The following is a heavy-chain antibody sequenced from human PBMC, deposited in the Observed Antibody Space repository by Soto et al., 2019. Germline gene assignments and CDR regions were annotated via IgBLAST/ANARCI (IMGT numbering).Heavy chain of an antibody. Sequence: ASVKVSCKASGYTFTSYGISWVRQAPGQGLEWMGWISAYNGNTNYAQKLQGRVTMTTDTSTSTAYMELRSLRSDDTAVYYCARDPRIAVAGTEGNWFDPWGQGTLVTV. CDR3: ARDPRIAVAGTEGNWFDP. V-gene: IGHV1-18*01. J-gene: IGHJ5*02. CDR2: ISAYNGNT. CDR1: GYTFTSYG. D-gene: IGHD6-19*01.